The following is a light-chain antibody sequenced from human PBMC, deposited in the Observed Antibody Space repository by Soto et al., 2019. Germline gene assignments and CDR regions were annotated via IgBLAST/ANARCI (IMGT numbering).Light chain of an antibody. J-gene: IGKJ3*01. CDR3: QQSYSPPFA. V-gene: IGKV1-39*01. CDR2: LAS. Sequence: DIQMTQSPSPLSASVGDRVTITCRASQNITTHLNWYRQRPGRAPHLLIYLASTLQSGVPSRFSGSGSGTDFTLTISGLQPDDFATYYCQQSYSPPFAFGPGTKVDLK. CDR1: QNITTH.